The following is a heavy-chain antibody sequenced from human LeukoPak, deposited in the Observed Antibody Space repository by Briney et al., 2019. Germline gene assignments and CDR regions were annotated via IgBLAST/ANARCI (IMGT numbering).Heavy chain of an antibody. CDR3: ARHLYYYYMDV. CDR1: GGSISSYY. J-gene: IGHJ6*03. CDR2: IYTSGST. D-gene: IGHD3-3*02. V-gene: IGHV4-4*09. Sequence: KPSETLSLTCTVSGGSISSYYWSWIRQPPGKGLEWIGYIYTSGSTNYNPSLKSRVTISVDTSKRQFSLKLSSVTAADTAVYYCARHLYYYYMDVWGKGTTVTVSS.